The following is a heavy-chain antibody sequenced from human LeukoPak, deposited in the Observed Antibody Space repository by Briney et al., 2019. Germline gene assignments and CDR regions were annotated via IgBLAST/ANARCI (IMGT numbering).Heavy chain of an antibody. CDR2: IYYSGST. CDR1: GGSISSGDYY. V-gene: IGHV4-30-4*01. CDR3: ARTAGYCSGGSCSPRPFDY. D-gene: IGHD2-15*01. Sequence: PSETLSLTCTVSGGSISSGDYYWSWLRQPPGKGLEWIGYIYYSGSTYYNPSLKSRVTISVDTSKNQFSLKLSSVTAADTAVYYCARTAGYCSGGSCSPRPFDYWGQGTLVTVSS. J-gene: IGHJ4*02.